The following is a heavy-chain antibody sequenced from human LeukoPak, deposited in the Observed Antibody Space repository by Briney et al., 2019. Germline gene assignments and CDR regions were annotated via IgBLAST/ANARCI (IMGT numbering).Heavy chain of an antibody. V-gene: IGHV3-23*01. CDR1: GFTLSSYA. CDR3: AEEGGGIYGSGPYYFDY. D-gene: IGHD6-19*01. J-gene: IGHJ4*02. CDR2: ISGRGGST. Sequence: PGGSLRLSCAASGFTLSSYAMSWVRQAPGKGLEWVSAISGRGGSTYYADSVKGRFTISRDNSKNTLYLQMNSLRAEDTAVYYCAEEGGGIYGSGPYYFDYWGQGTLVTVSS.